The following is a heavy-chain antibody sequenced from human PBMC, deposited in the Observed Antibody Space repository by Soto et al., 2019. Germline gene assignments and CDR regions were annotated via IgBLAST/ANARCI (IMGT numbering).Heavy chain of an antibody. CDR2: IIPIFGTT. J-gene: IGHJ4*02. CDR3: VASRYCSSGSCPDYFDY. D-gene: IGHD2-15*01. CDR1: GGTFSNYA. V-gene: IGHV1-69*01. Sequence: QVQVVQSGAEVKKPGSSVKVSCKASGGTFSNYAISLVRQAPGQGLEWMGGIIPIFGTTNYPQKSQGRVTTTADEPKRTWDMEMGSPRSEDTAVYFCVASRYCSSGSCPDYFDYWGQGTLVTVSS.